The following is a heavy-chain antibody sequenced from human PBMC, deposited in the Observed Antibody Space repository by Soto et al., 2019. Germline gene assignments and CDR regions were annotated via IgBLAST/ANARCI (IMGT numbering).Heavy chain of an antibody. V-gene: IGHV3-15*07. CDR1: GFTFGNAW. Sequence: GGSLRLSCAASGFTFGNAWMNWVGQGPGKGLEWVGRIKSKTDGGTTDYAAPVKGRFTISRDDSKNTLYLQMNSLKTEDTAVYYCTTDPDYYDSSGYLGIADYWGQGTLVTVSS. J-gene: IGHJ4*02. CDR2: IKSKTDGGTT. CDR3: TTDPDYYDSSGYLGIADY. D-gene: IGHD3-22*01.